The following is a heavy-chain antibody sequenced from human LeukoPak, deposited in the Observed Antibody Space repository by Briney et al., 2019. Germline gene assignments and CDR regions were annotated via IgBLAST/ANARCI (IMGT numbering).Heavy chain of an antibody. D-gene: IGHD1-26*01. CDR3: ARDKEQWELLDFDY. CDR1: GFTFSSYS. CDR2: ISSSSSTI. V-gene: IGHV3-48*04. J-gene: IGHJ4*02. Sequence: GGSLRLSCAASGFTFSSYSMNWVRQAPGKGLEWVSYISSSSSTIYYADSVKGRFTISRDNAKNSLYLQMNSLRAEDTAVYYCARDKEQWELLDFDYWGQGTLVTVSS.